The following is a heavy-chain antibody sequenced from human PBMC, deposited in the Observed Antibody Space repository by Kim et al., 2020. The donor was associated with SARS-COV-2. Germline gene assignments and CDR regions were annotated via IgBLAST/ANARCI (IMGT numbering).Heavy chain of an antibody. V-gene: IGHV3-43*01. J-gene: IGHJ6*02. Sequence: GGSLRLSCAASGFTFDDYTMHWVRQAPGKGLEWVSLISWEGGTTFYADSVKGRFTISRDNSKNSLYLQMKSLRTEDTALYYCARDLYYYGMDVWGQGTTVTVSS. CDR1: GFTFDDYT. CDR3: ARDLYYYGMDV. CDR2: ISWEGGTT.